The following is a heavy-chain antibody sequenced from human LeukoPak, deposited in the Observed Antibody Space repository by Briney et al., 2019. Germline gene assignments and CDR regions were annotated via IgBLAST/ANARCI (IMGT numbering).Heavy chain of an antibody. Sequence: GESLKISCKGSGYSFTSYWIGWVRQMPGKGLEWMGIIYPGDSDTRYSPSFQGQVTISADKSISTAYLQWSSLKASDTAMYYCARIRRSGSSRTSYYFDYWGQGTLVTVSS. CDR1: GYSFTSYW. V-gene: IGHV5-51*01. CDR3: ARIRRSGSSRTSYYFDY. CDR2: IYPGDSDT. D-gene: IGHD2-15*01. J-gene: IGHJ4*02.